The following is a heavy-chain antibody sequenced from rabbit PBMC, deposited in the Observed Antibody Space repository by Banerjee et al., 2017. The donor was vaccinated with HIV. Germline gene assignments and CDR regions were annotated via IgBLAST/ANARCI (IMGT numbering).Heavy chain of an antibody. Sequence: QEQLEESGGDLVKPEGSLTLTCTASGFSFSSSYYMCWVRQAPGKGLEWIGCISASSGNIHYASWAKGRFTISKSSSTTVTLQMTSLTAADTATYSCARGAGYAPYGYAFKLWGPGTLVTVS. V-gene: IGHV1S45*01. J-gene: IGHJ4*01. CDR1: GFSFSSSYY. CDR2: ISASSGNI. CDR3: ARGAGYAPYGYAFKL. D-gene: IGHD6-1*01.